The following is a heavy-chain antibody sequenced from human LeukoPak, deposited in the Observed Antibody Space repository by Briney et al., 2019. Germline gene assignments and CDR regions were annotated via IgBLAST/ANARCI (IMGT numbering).Heavy chain of an antibody. CDR3: AGVRYSSSWYGYYYMDV. CDR2: IKQDGSEK. Sequence: GGSLRLSCAASGFTFNSYWMSWVRQAPGKGLEWVANIKQDGSEKYYVDSVKGRFTISRDNAKNSLYLQMNSLRAEDTAVYYCAGVRYSSSWYGYYYMDVWGKGTTVTVSS. V-gene: IGHV3-7*01. CDR1: GFTFNSYW. D-gene: IGHD6-13*01. J-gene: IGHJ6*03.